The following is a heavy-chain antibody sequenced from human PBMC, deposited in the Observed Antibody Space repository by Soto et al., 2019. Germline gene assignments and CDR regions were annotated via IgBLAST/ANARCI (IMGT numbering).Heavy chain of an antibody. J-gene: IGHJ6*02. CDR2: IIPIFGTA. CDR3: ARGLPTYSSYGYYYGMDV. D-gene: IGHD6-6*01. Sequence: QVQLVQSGAEVKKPGSSVKVSCKASGGTFSSYAISWVRQAPGQGLEWMGGIIPIFGTANYAQKFQGRVTITADESTSTAYMELSSVRSEDTAVYYCARGLPTYSSYGYYYGMDVWGQGTTVTVSS. V-gene: IGHV1-69*01. CDR1: GGTFSSYA.